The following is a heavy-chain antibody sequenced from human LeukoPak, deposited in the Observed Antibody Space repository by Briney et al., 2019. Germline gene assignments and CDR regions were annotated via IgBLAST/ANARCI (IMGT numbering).Heavy chain of an antibody. V-gene: IGHV4-61*02. CDR3: ARVPDWTYVPDY. J-gene: IGHJ4*02. D-gene: IGHD3-16*01. Sequence: ASETLSLTCTVSGGSISSDLFYWTWVRQPAGKGLEWIGRIKSSNTNYNPSLKSRVSIPLDTSTNQFSLKLSSLTAADTAVYYCARVPDWTYVPDYWGQGTLVTVSS. CDR2: IKSSNT. CDR1: GGSISSDLFY.